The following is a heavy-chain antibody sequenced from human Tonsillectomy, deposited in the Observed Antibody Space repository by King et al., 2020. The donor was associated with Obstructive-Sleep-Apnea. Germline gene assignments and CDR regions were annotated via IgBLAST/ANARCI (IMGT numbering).Heavy chain of an antibody. CDR3: ARALREEGSYYYGMDV. Sequence: VQLVESGGGLVQPGGSLRLSCAASGFIFSRFDMYWVRQVAGKGLEWVSGIGAAGDPYYPGSEKGRFTISRENAKNSLYLQMNSLRAGDTAVYYCARALREEGSYYYGMDVWGQGTTVTVSS. V-gene: IGHV3-13*05. CDR1: GFIFSRFD. D-gene: IGHD4-17*01. J-gene: IGHJ6*02. CDR2: IGAAGDP.